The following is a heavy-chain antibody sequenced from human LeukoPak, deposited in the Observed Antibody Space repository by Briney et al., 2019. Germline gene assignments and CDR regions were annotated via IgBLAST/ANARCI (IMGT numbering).Heavy chain of an antibody. CDR2: IYPGDSDT. D-gene: IGHD2-2*02. CDR3: ATLEGYCSSTSCYTHYFDY. V-gene: IGHV5-51*01. Sequence: GESLKIFCKGSGYSFTSYWIGWVRQTPGKGLEWMGIIYPGDSDTRYSPSFQGQVTISADKSISTAYLQWSSLKASDTAMYYCATLEGYCSSTSCYTHYFDYWGQGTLVTVSS. CDR1: GYSFTSYW. J-gene: IGHJ4*02.